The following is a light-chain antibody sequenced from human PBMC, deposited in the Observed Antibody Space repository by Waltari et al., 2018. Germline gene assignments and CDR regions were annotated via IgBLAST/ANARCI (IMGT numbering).Light chain of an antibody. CDR3: QQYNNWPRT. J-gene: IGKJ1*01. Sequence: EIVLTQSPGTLSLSPGERATLSCRASQSVSSNLAWYQQKPGQAPRLLIYGASTRATGIPAMFSGSGSGTEFTLTISSLQSEDFAVYYCQQYNNWPRTFGQGTKVEIK. CDR1: QSVSSN. CDR2: GAS. V-gene: IGKV3-15*01.